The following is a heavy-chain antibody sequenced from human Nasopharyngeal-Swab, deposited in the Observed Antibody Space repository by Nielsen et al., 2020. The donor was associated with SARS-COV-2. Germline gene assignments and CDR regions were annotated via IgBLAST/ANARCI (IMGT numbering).Heavy chain of an antibody. CDR2: INPSGGST. CDR1: GYTFTSYY. J-gene: IGHJ6*02. Sequence: ASVKVSCKASGYTFTSYYMHWVRQAPGQGLEWMGIINPSGGSTSYAQKFQGRVTITADESTSTAYMELSSLRSEDTAVYYCARVVGYYDSSGYYYYHYYGMDAWGQGTTVTVSS. CDR3: ARVVGYYDSSGYYYYHYYGMDA. D-gene: IGHD3-22*01. V-gene: IGHV1-46*01.